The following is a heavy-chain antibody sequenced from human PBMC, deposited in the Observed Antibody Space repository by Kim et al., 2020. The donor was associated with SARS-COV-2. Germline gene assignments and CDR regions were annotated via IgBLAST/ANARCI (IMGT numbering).Heavy chain of an antibody. CDR3: ARDWGNMAAAGPGY. CDR1: GYTFTSYG. Sequence: ASVKVSCKASGYTFTSYGLSWVRQAPGQGPEWMGWISAYNGNTNYAQKSQGRVTMTRDTSTSTAYMELRSLRSDDTAIYYCARDWGNMAAAGPGYWGQGTLVTVSS. J-gene: IGHJ4*02. CDR2: ISAYNGNT. V-gene: IGHV1-18*01. D-gene: IGHD6-13*01.